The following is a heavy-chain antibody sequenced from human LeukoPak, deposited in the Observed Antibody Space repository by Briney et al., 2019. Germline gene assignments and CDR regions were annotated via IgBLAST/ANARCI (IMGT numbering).Heavy chain of an antibody. Sequence: GGSLRLSCVGSGFTYRSHAMSWVRQAPEKGLGFVSGIYENGGTTYYADSVKGRFSISRDNSKNTLYLQMDSLRGEDTAVYYCAKDFRIGYSAHFDYWGQGALVTVSS. CDR1: GFTYRSHA. CDR3: AKDFRIGYSAHFDY. CDR2: IYENGGTT. V-gene: IGHV3-23*01. J-gene: IGHJ4*02. D-gene: IGHD2-21*01.